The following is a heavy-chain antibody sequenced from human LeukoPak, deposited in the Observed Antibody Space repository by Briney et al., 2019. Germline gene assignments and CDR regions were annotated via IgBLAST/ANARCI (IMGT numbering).Heavy chain of an antibody. V-gene: IGHV1-69*04. CDR3: ARTTTVVTPLGYYYYGMDV. D-gene: IGHD4-17*01. J-gene: IGHJ6*02. CDR1: GGTFSSYA. CDR2: IIPILGIA. Sequence: GASVKVSCKASGGTFSSYAISWVRQAPGQGLEWMGRIIPILGIANYAQKFQGRVTITADKSTSTAYMELSSLRSEDTAVYYCARTTTVVTPLGYYYYGMDVWGQGTTVTVSS.